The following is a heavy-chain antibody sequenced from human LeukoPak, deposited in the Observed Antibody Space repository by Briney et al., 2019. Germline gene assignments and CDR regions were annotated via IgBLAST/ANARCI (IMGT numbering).Heavy chain of an antibody. J-gene: IGHJ4*02. CDR3: ARPYYDTSSYYYPFDY. D-gene: IGHD3-22*01. V-gene: IGHV4-39*01. Sequence: SETLSLTCTVSGGSISSNNYYWGWIRQPPGKGLEWIGTIYYSGGTYYNPSLKSRVTISVDTSKNQFSLKLSSVTAADTAVYYCARPYYDTSSYYYPFDYWGQGTLVIVSS. CDR1: GGSISSNNYY. CDR2: IYYSGGT.